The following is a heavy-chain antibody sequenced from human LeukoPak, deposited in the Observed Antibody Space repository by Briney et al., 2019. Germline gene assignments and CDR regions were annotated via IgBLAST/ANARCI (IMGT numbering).Heavy chain of an antibody. V-gene: IGHV3-23*01. J-gene: IGHJ4*02. D-gene: IGHD5-18*01. CDR2: ISGSGGST. CDR3: AKGTKGGYSYGYR. Sequence: GGSLRLSCAASGFTFSSYAMSWVRQAPGKGLGWVSAISGSGGSTYYADSVKGRFTISRDNSKNTLYLQMNSLRAEDTAVYYCAKGTKGGYSYGYRWGQGTLVTVSS. CDR1: GFTFSSYA.